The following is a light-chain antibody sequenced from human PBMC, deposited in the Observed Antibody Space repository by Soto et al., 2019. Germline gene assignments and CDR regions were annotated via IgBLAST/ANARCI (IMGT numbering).Light chain of an antibody. CDR1: SSNIGSNT. J-gene: IGLJ2*01. Sequence: QSVLTQPPSASGTPGQRITISCSGSSSNIGSNTVNWYQQLPGTAPKLLIYSDTIRPLGVPDRFSGSKSGASASLAISGLQSEDEADYHCAAWDDSLNGPVFGGGTQLTVL. CDR3: AAWDDSLNGPV. CDR2: SDT. V-gene: IGLV1-44*01.